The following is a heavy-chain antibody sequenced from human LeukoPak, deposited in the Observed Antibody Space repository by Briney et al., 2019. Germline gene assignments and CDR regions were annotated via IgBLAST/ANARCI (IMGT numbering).Heavy chain of an antibody. D-gene: IGHD1-26*01. CDR3: ARGGATRGRFEN. CDR1: GFTFSSYA. V-gene: IGHV3-7*01. CDR2: MREDGREI. J-gene: IGHJ4*02. Sequence: GSLRLSCAASGFTFSSYAMSWVRQAPGKGLDWVASMREDGREIYYVDSAKGRFTISRDNPKNSLYLQMNFLRAEDTAVYYCARGGATRGRFENWGQGTLVTVSS.